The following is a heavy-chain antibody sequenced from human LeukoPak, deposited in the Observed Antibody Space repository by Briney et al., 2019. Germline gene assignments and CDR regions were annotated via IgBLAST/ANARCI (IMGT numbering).Heavy chain of an antibody. Sequence: SETLSLTCAVYGGSFSGYYWSWIRQPPGKGLEWIGEINHSGSTNYNPSLKSRVTISVDTSKNQFSLKLSSVTAADTAVYYCARGSGPHYWYYYYGMDVWGQGTTVTVSS. CDR1: GGSFSGYY. J-gene: IGHJ6*02. CDR3: ARGSGPHYWYYYYGMDV. V-gene: IGHV4-34*01. D-gene: IGHD2-8*02. CDR2: INHSGST.